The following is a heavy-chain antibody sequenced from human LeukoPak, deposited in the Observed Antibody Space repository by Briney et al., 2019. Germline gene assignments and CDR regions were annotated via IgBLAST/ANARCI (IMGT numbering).Heavy chain of an antibody. CDR3: ARAGVVVTAGFDY. V-gene: IGHV4-59*08. CDR2: IYYSGST. J-gene: IGHJ4*02. CDR1: GGSISSYY. D-gene: IGHD2-21*02. Sequence: SETLSLTCTVSGGSISSYYWSWIRQPPGKGLEWIGYIYYSGSTNYNPSLKSRVTISVDTSKNQFSLKLSSVTAADTAVYYCARAGVVVTAGFDYWGQGTLATVSS.